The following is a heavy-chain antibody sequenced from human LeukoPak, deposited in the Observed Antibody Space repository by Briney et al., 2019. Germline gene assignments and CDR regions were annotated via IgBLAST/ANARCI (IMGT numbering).Heavy chain of an antibody. J-gene: IGHJ4*02. V-gene: IGHV3-43*02. CDR3: AKGGRGGDDYYFDY. CDR1: GFTFDDYA. CDR2: ISGDGGST. Sequence: GGSLRLPCAASGFTFDDYAMHWVRQAPGKGLEWVSLISGDGGSTYYADSVKGRFTISRDNSKNSLYLQMNSLRTEDTALYYCAKGGRGGDDYYFDYWGQGTLVTVSS. D-gene: IGHD2-21*02.